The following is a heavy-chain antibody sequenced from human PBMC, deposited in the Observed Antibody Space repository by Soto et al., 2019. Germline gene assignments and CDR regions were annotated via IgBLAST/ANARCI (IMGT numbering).Heavy chain of an antibody. V-gene: IGHV3-53*02. J-gene: IGHJ4*02. CDR1: GFSISRNY. CDR3: ARGQQVSTIRGVQGFDY. D-gene: IGHD3-10*01. Sequence: EVQLVETGGGLIQPGGSLRLSCAASGFSISRNYMTWVRQAPGKGLEWVSLLYSGGTSYYADSVKGRFTISRDNSKNTLFLQMNRLKTEDTAVYYCARGQQVSTIRGVQGFDYWGQGTLVTVSS. CDR2: LYSGGTS.